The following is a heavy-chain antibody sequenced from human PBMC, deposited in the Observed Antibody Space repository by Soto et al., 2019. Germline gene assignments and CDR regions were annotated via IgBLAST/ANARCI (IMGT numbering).Heavy chain of an antibody. J-gene: IGHJ6*02. CDR3: ALILTGYFDYYYYGMDV. V-gene: IGHV4-34*01. Sequence: PSETLSLTCAVYGGSFSGYYWSWIRQPPGKGLEWIGEINHSGSTNYNPSLKSRVTISVDTSKNQFSLKLSSVTAADTAVYYCALILTGYFDYYYYGMDVWGQGTTVTVS. CDR1: GGSFSGYY. CDR2: INHSGST. D-gene: IGHD3-9*01.